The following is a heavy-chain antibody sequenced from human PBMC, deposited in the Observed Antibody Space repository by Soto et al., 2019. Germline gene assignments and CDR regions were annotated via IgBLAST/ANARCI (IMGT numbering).Heavy chain of an antibody. Sequence: GGSLRLSCAASGFTFSHYAMHWVRQAPDKGLEWVSVISFNGTNEFFADSVKGRFSIPRDNSANTLYLQMTNLRPEDTAIYYCARDRGRGYCTGGLCYLGLDHWGQGTPVTVSS. CDR3: ARDRGRGYCTGGLCYLGLDH. D-gene: IGHD2-8*02. CDR2: ISFNGTNE. V-gene: IGHV3-30-3*01. J-gene: IGHJ4*02. CDR1: GFTFSHYA.